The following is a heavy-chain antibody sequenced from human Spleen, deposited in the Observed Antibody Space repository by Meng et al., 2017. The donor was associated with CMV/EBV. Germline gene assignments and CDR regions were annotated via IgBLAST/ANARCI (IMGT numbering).Heavy chain of an antibody. D-gene: IGHD3-10*01. V-gene: IGHV3-72*01. CDR1: GFTFSDHY. J-gene: IGHJ4*02. CDR3: TRVAFFGDQPECFDS. CDR2: IKNEANSYIT. Sequence: GGSLRLSCAASGFTFSDHYMDWVRQAPGKGLEWVGRIKNEANSYITQYAASVKGRFSISRDDSKNSLYLQMNSLKTEDTAVYYCTRVAFFGDQPECFDSWGQGTLVTVSS.